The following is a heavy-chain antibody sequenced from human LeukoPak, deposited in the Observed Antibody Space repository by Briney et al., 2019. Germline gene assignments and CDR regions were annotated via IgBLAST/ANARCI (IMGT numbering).Heavy chain of an antibody. V-gene: IGHV3-21*01. CDR1: GFTFSSYA. CDR3: ARDQQYQLLLPISTFYYGMDV. Sequence: TGGSLRLSCAASGFTFSSYAMHWVRQAPGKGLEWVSSFGTRSTSVYHAGSVKGRFAISRDNAKNSLYLQMNSLRAEDTAVYYCARDQQYQLLLPISTFYYGMDVWGQGTTVTVSS. CDR2: FGTRSTSV. D-gene: IGHD2-2*01. J-gene: IGHJ6*02.